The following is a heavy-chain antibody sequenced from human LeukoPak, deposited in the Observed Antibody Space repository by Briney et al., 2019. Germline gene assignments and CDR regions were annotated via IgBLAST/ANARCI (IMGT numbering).Heavy chain of an antibody. J-gene: IGHJ4*02. D-gene: IGHD1-26*01. CDR3: ARGRSSPGIDY. CDR1: GYTFTSYA. CDR2: INTNTGNP. V-gene: IGHV7-4-1*01. Sequence: ASVKVFCKASGYTFTSYAMNWVRQAPGQGLEWMGWINTNTGNPTYAQGFTGRFVFSLDTSVSTAYLQIYSLEPEDTAVYFCARGRSSPGIDYWGLGTQVTVSS.